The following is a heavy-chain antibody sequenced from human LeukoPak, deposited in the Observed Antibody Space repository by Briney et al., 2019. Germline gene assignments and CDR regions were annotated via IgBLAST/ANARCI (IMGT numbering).Heavy chain of an antibody. J-gene: IGHJ5*02. D-gene: IGHD6-13*01. CDR2: IHDSGST. CDR3: ARVVAAAGNNWFDP. V-gene: IGHV4-59*12. CDR1: GGSFSGYY. Sequence: SETLSLTCAVYGGSFSGYYWSWIRQTPGKGLEWIAYIHDSGSTYYNPSLKSRVSISIDTSKNQFSLKLNSVTAADTAVYYCARVVAAAGNNWFDPWGQGTLVTVSS.